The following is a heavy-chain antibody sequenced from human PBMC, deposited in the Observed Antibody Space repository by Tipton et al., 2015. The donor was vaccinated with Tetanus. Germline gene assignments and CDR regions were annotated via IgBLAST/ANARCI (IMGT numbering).Heavy chain of an antibody. Sequence: QSGAEVKKPGASVRVSCKPSGYTFTNYRVQWVRQAPGQGLEWMGWIDPKSGDTDFAQRFQGRVTMTRDSSISTVYMELSRLRSDDTAVYYCARGSLRTGFLDWHFDSWGRGTRVTVAS. CDR1: GYTFTNYR. V-gene: IGHV1-2*02. CDR2: IDPKSGDT. D-gene: IGHD3-3*01. J-gene: IGHJ4*02. CDR3: ARGSLRTGFLDWHFDS.